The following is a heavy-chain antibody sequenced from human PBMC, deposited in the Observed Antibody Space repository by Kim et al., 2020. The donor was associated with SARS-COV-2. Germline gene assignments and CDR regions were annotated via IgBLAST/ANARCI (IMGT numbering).Heavy chain of an antibody. V-gene: IGHV4-31*02. J-gene: IGHJ4*02. D-gene: IGHD5-12*01. Sequence: YYKPSLKSRVTISVDTSKNQFSLKLSSVTAADTAVYYCAREGADDYSLDYWGQGTLVTVSS. CDR3: AREGADDYSLDY.